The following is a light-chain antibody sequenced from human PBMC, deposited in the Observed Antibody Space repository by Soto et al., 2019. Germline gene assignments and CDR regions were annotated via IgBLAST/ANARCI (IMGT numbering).Light chain of an antibody. V-gene: IGKV1-39*01. CDR3: QQSYSTPLT. CDR2: TAS. J-gene: IGKJ4*01. CDR1: QRISSY. Sequence: DIQMTQSPSSLSASVGDRVTITCRASQRISSYLNWYQQKPGKAPKFLIYTASNLQSGVPSRFSGSGSGTDFTLTISSLQPEDFATYYCQQSYSTPLTFGGGTKVDIK.